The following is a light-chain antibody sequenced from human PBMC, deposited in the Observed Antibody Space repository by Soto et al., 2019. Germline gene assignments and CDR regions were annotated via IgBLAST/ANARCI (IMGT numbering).Light chain of an antibody. CDR3: QQYGSSGT. CDR2: GAS. J-gene: IGKJ1*01. V-gene: IGKV3-20*01. CDR1: QSFVSSF. Sequence: IVLTQSPDTLSFSPWERACLXCKASQSFVSSFLAWFQQRPGQAPRLLIYGASTRATGISDRFSGSGSGTDFTLTISRLEPEDFAVYYCQQYGSSGTFGQGTKVDIK.